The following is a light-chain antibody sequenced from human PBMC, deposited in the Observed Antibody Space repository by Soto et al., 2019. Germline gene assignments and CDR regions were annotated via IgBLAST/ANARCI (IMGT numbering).Light chain of an antibody. J-gene: IGLJ2*01. Sequence: QSVLTQPASVSGSPGQSITISCTGTTSDVGSYNLVSWYQHHPGKAPKLMIYEGSKRPSGVSDRFSGSKSGNTASLTISGLQAEDEADYYCCSFSGGSVVFGGGTKLTVL. V-gene: IGLV2-23*01. CDR2: EGS. CDR3: CSFSGGSVV. CDR1: TSDVGSYNL.